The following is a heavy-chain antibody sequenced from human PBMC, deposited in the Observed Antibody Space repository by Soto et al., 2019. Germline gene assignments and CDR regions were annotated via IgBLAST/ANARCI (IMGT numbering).Heavy chain of an antibody. V-gene: IGHV4-30-4*01. CDR1: GGSISSGDYY. CDR2: IYYSGST. D-gene: IGHD3-16*02. Sequence: QVQLQESGPGLVKPSQTLSLTCTVPGGSISSGDYYWSWIRQPPGKGLEWLGYIYYSGSTNYNPPLSSRVTKSVDTSKHQFSLNLSSVSAADTAVYYGARIVESGYTIDFDLWGRGTLVTVSS. J-gene: IGHJ2*01. CDR3: ARIVESGYTIDFDL.